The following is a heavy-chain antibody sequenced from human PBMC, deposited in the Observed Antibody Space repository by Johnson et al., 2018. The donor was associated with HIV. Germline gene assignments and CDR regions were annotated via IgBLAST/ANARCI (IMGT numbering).Heavy chain of an antibody. Sequence: QMLLVESGGGLVQPGGSLRLSCAASGFTFSSYWMSWVRQAPGKGLEWVAVISYDGSNKYYADSVKGRFTISRDNSKNTLYLQMNSLRAEDTAVYYCARSNWAHFDAFDIWGQGTMVTVSS. CDR3: ARSNWAHFDAFDI. CDR1: GFTFSSYW. V-gene: IGHV3-30*03. CDR2: ISYDGSNK. D-gene: IGHD7-27*01. J-gene: IGHJ3*02.